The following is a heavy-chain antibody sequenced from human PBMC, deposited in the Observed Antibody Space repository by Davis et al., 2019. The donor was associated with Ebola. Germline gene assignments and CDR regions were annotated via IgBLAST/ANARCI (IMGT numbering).Heavy chain of an antibody. D-gene: IGHD3-16*01. CDR3: ARIWGYSFRSFKYYNGVDV. Sequence: SETLSLTCAVSGGSFSGYYWTWIRQSPGKGLEWIGEGTQSGSTNYNPSLKRRVTISVDSSKNQFFLKLSSVTAADTAVYYCARIWGYSFRSFKYYNGVDVWGQGTTVAVSS. V-gene: IGHV4-34*01. CDR2: GTQSGST. CDR1: GGSFSGYY. J-gene: IGHJ6*02.